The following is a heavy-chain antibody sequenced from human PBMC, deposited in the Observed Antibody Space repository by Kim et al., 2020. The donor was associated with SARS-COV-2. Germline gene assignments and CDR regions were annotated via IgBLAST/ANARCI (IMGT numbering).Heavy chain of an antibody. CDR3: AREGTRPEEYDFWSGPLWAPNINWFDP. D-gene: IGHD3-3*01. V-gene: IGHV3-74*01. CDR2: INSDGSST. J-gene: IGHJ5*02. CDR1: GFTFSSYW. Sequence: GGSLRLSCAASGFTFSSYWMHWVRQAPGKGLVWVSRINSDGSSTSYADSVKGRFTISRDNAKNTLYLQMNSLRAEDTAVYYCAREGTRPEEYDFWSGPLWAPNINWFDPWGQGTLVTVSS.